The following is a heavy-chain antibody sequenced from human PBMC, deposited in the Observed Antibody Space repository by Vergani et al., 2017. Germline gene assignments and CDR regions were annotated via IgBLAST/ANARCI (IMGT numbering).Heavy chain of an antibody. Sequence: EVQLLESGGGLVQPGGSLRLSCAASGFTFDDYAMHWVRQAPGKGLEWVSGISLNSGSIGYADSVKGRFTISRDNAKNSLYLQMNSLRAEDTALYYCAKDMSSGYDQGPFDYWGQGTLVTVSS. V-gene: IGHV3-9*01. CDR1: GFTFDDYA. CDR3: AKDMSSGYDQGPFDY. CDR2: ISLNSGSI. J-gene: IGHJ4*02. D-gene: IGHD5-12*01.